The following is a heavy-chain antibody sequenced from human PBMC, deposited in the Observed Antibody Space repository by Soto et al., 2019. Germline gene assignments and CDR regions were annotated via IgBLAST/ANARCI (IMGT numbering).Heavy chain of an antibody. D-gene: IGHD6-6*01. Sequence: QVQLVESGGGVVQPGRSLRLSCAASGFTFSSYAMHWVRQAPGKGLEWVAVISYDGSNKYYADSVKGRFTISRDNSKNTLYLQMNSLRAEDTAVYYCASGSSSPSDYWGQGTLVPVSA. CDR3: ASGSSSPSDY. CDR1: GFTFSSYA. J-gene: IGHJ4*02. CDR2: ISYDGSNK. V-gene: IGHV3-30-3*01.